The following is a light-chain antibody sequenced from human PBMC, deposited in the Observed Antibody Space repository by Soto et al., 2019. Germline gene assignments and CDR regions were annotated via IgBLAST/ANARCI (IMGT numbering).Light chain of an antibody. CDR2: EDN. CDR3: QSYDSTNQNVV. Sequence: NFMLTQPHSVSESPGKTVTISCTRSSGSIASNYVQWYQQRPGSAPTTVIYEDNQRPSGVPDRFSGSIDSSSNSASLTISGLKTEDEADYYCQSYDSTNQNVVFGGGIKLTVL. J-gene: IGLJ2*01. V-gene: IGLV6-57*03. CDR1: SGSIASNY.